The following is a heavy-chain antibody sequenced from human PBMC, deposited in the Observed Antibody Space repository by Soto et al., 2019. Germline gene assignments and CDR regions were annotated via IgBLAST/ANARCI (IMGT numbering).Heavy chain of an antibody. CDR1: GFTFSSYA. CDR3: AKDPLGVDY. CDR2: ISGSDGST. V-gene: IGHV3-23*01. Sequence: EVQLLESGGGLVQPGGSLRLSCAASGFTFSSYATSWVRQAPGKGLEWVSTISGSDGSTYYADSVKGRFTISRDNSKNTLYLQMNSLRAEDTAIYYCAKDPLGVDYWGQGTLVTVSS. D-gene: IGHD7-27*01. J-gene: IGHJ4*02.